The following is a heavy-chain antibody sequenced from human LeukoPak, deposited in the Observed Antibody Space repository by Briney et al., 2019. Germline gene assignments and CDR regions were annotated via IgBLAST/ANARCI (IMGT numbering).Heavy chain of an antibody. J-gene: IGHJ2*01. V-gene: IGHV3-21*01. CDR2: ISSSSSYK. CDR1: GFTLSSYS. Sequence: GGSLRLSCAASGFTLSSYSMDWVRQAPGKGLEWVSSISSSSSYKYYVDSVKGRFTISRDNAKNSLYLKMNSLRAEDTAVYYCARAVMKDGYPWYFDLWGRGTLVTVSS. CDR3: ARAVMKDGYPWYFDL. D-gene: IGHD5-24*01.